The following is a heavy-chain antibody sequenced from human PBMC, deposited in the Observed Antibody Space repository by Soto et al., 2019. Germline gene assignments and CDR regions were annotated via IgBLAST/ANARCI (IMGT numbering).Heavy chain of an antibody. CDR2: IIPIFGTA. D-gene: IGHD4-17*01. J-gene: IGHJ4*02. Sequence: SVKVSCKASGGTFSSYAISWVRQAPGQGLEWMGGIIPIFGTANYAQKFQGRVTITADKSTSTAYMELSSLRSEDTAVYYCAVNWDTVYYFDYWGQGTLVTVSS. CDR1: GGTFSSYA. V-gene: IGHV1-69*06. CDR3: AVNWDTVYYFDY.